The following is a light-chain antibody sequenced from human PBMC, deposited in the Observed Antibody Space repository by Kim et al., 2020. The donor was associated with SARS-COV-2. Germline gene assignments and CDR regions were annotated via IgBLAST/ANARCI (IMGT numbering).Light chain of an antibody. J-gene: IGKJ2*01. CDR2: AAS. CDR1: QGINNY. CDR3: QQYYSYPYT. Sequence: ASVGDRVTVTCRASQGINNYLAWLQQKPGKAPKSLIGAASSLQSGVPSRFSGRGSGTVFTLTIGSLQPEDSATYFCQQYYSYPYTFGQGTKLEI. V-gene: IGKV1-16*01.